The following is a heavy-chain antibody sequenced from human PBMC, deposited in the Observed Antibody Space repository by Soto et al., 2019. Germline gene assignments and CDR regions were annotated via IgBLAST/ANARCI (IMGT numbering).Heavy chain of an antibody. CDR1: GGYFSGYY. Sequence: SETLSLTCAVYGGYFSGYYWSWIRQTPGKGLEWIGDINHSGSSNQNPSLKSRVTISVDTSKNQFSLKLKSLTAADTAVYYCARGITSTPAVQGDAPDNCYFDSWGLGTLVTVSS. D-gene: IGHD1-1*01. CDR3: ARGITSTPAVQGDAPDNCYFDS. CDR2: INHSGSS. V-gene: IGHV4-34*01. J-gene: IGHJ4*02.